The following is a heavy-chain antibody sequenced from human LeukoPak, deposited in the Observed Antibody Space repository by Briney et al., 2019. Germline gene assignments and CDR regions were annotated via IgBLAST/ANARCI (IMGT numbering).Heavy chain of an antibody. CDR2: INHSGST. D-gene: IGHD6-13*01. Sequence: SETLSLTCAVYGGSFSGYYWSWIRQPPGKGLEWIGEINHSGSTNYNPSLKSRVTISVDTSKNQFSLKLSSVTAADTAVYYCARGYRQQLVESPAGLDYWGQGTLVTVSS. CDR1: GGSFSGYY. V-gene: IGHV4-34*01. CDR3: ARGYRQQLVESPAGLDY. J-gene: IGHJ4*02.